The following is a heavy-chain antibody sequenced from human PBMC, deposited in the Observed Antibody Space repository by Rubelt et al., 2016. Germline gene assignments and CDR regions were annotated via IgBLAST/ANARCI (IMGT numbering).Heavy chain of an antibody. D-gene: IGHD4-17*01. CDR3: ARVLNGDYVDFGY. J-gene: IGHJ4*02. V-gene: IGHV1-24*01. Sequence: VRQAPGKGLEWMGGFDPEDGETIYAQKFQGRVIMTEDTSTDTAYMELRSLRSDDTAVYYCARVLNGDYVDFGYWGQGTLVTVSS. CDR2: FDPEDGET.